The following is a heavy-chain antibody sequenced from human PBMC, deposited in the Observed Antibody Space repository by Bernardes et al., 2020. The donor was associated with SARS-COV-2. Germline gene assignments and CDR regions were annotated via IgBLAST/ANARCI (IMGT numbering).Heavy chain of an antibody. D-gene: IGHD2-21*02. Sequence: GGSLRLSCAASGFTFSSYGMHWVRQAPGKGLEWVAVISYDGSNKYYADSVKGRFTISRDNSKNTLYLQMNSPRAEDTAVYYCARGTEGGDCYFCPGLWGQGTLVTVSS. J-gene: IGHJ4*02. V-gene: IGHV3-30*03. CDR1: GFTFSSYG. CDR3: ARGTEGGDCYFCPGL. CDR2: ISYDGSNK.